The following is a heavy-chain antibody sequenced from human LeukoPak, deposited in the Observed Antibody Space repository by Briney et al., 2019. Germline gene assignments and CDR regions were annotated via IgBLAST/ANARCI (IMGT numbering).Heavy chain of an antibody. CDR2: IYYSGST. CDR3: ARSIAAAGSGEHAFDI. J-gene: IGHJ3*02. CDR1: GVSISSYY. Sequence: SETLSLTCTVSGVSISSYYWSWIRQPPGKGLEWIGYIYYSGSTNYNPSLKSRVTISVDTSKNQFSLKLSSVTAADTAVYYCARSIAAAGSGEHAFDIWGQGAMVTVSS. D-gene: IGHD6-13*01. V-gene: IGHV4-59*01.